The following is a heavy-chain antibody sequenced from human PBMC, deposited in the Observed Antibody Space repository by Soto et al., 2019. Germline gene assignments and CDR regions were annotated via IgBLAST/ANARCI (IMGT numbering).Heavy chain of an antibody. D-gene: IGHD6-13*01. J-gene: IGHJ5*02. CDR1: GFTFSSHW. CDR2: IYSDGSIT. Sequence: GGSLRLSCAASGFTFSSHWMHWVRQAPGMGLVWVSRIYSDGSITSYADSVKGRFTISRDNVKNTLFLQMNSLRAEDTAVYYCASTSIGAAYWFDPWGQGTLVTVSS. V-gene: IGHV3-74*01. CDR3: ASTSIGAAYWFDP.